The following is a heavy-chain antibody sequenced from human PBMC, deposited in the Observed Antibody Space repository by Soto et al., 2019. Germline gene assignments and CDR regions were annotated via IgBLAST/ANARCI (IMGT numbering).Heavy chain of an antibody. D-gene: IGHD6-19*01. Sequence: LRLSCAASGFTFSSYAMHWVRQAPGKGLEWVAVISYDGSNKYYADSVKGRFTISRDNSKNTLYLQMNSLRAEDTAVYYCARDMAEQWLVLYYYYYGMDVWGQGTTVTVSS. V-gene: IGHV3-30-3*01. CDR1: GFTFSSYA. CDR3: ARDMAEQWLVLYYYYYGMDV. CDR2: ISYDGSNK. J-gene: IGHJ6*02.